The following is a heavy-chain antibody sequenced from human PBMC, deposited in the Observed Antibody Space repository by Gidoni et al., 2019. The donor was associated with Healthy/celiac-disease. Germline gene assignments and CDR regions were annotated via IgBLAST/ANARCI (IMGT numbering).Heavy chain of an antibody. CDR3: ARDSLYYYDSSEYAFDI. V-gene: IGHV3-48*02. CDR2: ISSSSSTI. J-gene: IGHJ3*02. Sequence: EVQLVESGGGLVQPGGSLRLSCAASGFTFLSYSMNWVRQAPGKGLEWVSYISSSSSTIYYADSVKGRFTISRDNAKNSLYLQMNSLRDEDTAVYYCARDSLYYYDSSEYAFDIWGQGTMVTVSS. CDR1: GFTFLSYS. D-gene: IGHD3-22*01.